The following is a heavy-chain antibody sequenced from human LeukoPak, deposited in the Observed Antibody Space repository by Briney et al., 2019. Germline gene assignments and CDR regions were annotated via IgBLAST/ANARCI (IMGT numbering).Heavy chain of an antibody. CDR2: IYYSGST. J-gene: IGHJ4*02. CDR1: GVSISSGDYY. Sequence: SETLSLTCTVSGVSISSGDYYWSWIRQPPGKGLEWIGYIYYSGSTYYNPSLKSRVTISVDTSKNQFSLKLSSVTAADTAVYYCARAGTGDVYDSSGYDYWGQGTLVTVSS. V-gene: IGHV4-30-4*01. CDR3: ARAGTGDVYDSSGYDY. D-gene: IGHD3-22*01.